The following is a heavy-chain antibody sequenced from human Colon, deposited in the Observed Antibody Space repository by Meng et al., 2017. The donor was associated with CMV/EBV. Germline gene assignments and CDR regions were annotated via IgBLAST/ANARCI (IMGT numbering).Heavy chain of an antibody. CDR3: ARGGTGTQMDYYYGMDV. CDR2: MNPDSGKT. D-gene: IGHD1-1*01. CDR1: GYTFTSYD. V-gene: IGHV1-8*01. J-gene: IGHJ6*02. Sequence: ASVKVSCKASGYTFTSYDINWVRQAAGQGRESMGWMNPDSGKTGYVQKFQGRVTMTRDTSISTAYMELSSLRSEDTAVYYCARGGTGTQMDYYYGMDVWGQGTTVTVSS.